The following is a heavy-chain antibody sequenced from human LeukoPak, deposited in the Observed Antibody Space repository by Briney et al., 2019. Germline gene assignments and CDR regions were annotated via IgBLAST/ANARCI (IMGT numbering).Heavy chain of an antibody. CDR2: NYWDDDK. CDR3: VYVSGYRGSGSRAYDADN. J-gene: IGHJ4*02. V-gene: IGHV2-5*02. CDR1: GFSLNTRGVA. D-gene: IGHD5-12*01. Sequence: ESGPTLVNPTQTLTLTCTFSGFSLNTRGVAVGWIRQPPGKALEWLGVNYWDDDKRYSPSLKSRLTFTKDTSKNQVVLTMTNMDPVDTATYYCVYVSGYRGSGSRAYDADNWGQGTLVTVSS.